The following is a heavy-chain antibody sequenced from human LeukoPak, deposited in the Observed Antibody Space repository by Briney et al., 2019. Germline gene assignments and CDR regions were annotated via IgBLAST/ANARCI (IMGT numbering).Heavy chain of an antibody. J-gene: IGHJ6*03. D-gene: IGHD6-19*01. V-gene: IGHV3-15*01. CDR2: IKSKTEGGTT. CDR3: ARSVRIAVAGTLSYYYYYMDV. CDR1: GFTFSNAW. Sequence: PGGSLRLSCAASGFTFSNAWMSWVRQAPGKGLEWVGRIKSKTEGGTTDYAAPVKGRFTISRDDSKNTLYVQMNSLKTEDTAVYYCARSVRIAVAGTLSYYYYYMDVWGKGTTVTVSS.